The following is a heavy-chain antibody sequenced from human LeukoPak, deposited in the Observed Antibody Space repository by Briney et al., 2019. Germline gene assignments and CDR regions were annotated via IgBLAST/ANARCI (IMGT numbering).Heavy chain of an antibody. V-gene: IGHV4-39*01. CDR1: GVSISNNYFY. D-gene: IGHD6-6*01. Sequence: SETLSLTCTVSGVSISNNYFYWAWIRQPPGKGLELIGYVHHTGSTFHNSSLKSRVTISADTSQDQFSLSLTSVTAADTAVYYCARPWAARPSDAFDIWGQGTMVTVSS. CDR3: ARPWAARPSDAFDI. J-gene: IGHJ3*02. CDR2: VHHTGST.